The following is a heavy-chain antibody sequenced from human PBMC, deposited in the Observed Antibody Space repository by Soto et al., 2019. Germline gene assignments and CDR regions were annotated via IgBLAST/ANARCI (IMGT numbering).Heavy chain of an antibody. CDR3: AREWSAAGLFYGMDI. Sequence: QVQLVQSGAEVKKPGASVQVSCKTSGYTFTSYDINWVRQAPGQGLEWVGWMNTNSDDTRSAQKFRGRLTLTRDKSMRAVYMKLSNLRPDDTAVYYCAREWSAAGLFYGMDIWGQGTTVAVSS. D-gene: IGHD6-13*01. CDR2: MNTNSDDT. J-gene: IGHJ6*02. CDR1: GYTFTSYD. V-gene: IGHV1-8*01.